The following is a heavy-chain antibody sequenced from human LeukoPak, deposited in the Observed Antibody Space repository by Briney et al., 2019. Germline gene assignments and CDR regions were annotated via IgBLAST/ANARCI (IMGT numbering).Heavy chain of an antibody. D-gene: IGHD5-18*01. CDR2: IWYDGSNK. CDR3: ARDEDSYGPFDY. CDR1: GFTFSSYG. J-gene: IGHJ4*02. V-gene: IGHV3-33*01. Sequence: PGGSLRLSCAASGFTFSSYGMHWVRQAPGKGLEWVAVIWYDGSNKYYADSVKGRFTISRDNSKNTLYLQMNGLRAEDTAVYYCARDEDSYGPFDYWGQGTLVTVSS.